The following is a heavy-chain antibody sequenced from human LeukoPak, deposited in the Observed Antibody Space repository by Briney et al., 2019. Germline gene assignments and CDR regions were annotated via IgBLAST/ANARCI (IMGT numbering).Heavy chain of an antibody. Sequence: GGSLRLSCAASGFTFSDYYMSWIRQAPGKGLEWVSYISSSGSTIYYADSVKGRLTVSRDNSKNTLYLQMNSLRAEDTAVYYCAREYFNGWADYWGQGTLVTVSS. J-gene: IGHJ4*02. D-gene: IGHD6-19*01. CDR2: ISSSGSTI. V-gene: IGHV3-11*04. CDR3: AREYFNGWADY. CDR1: GFTFSDYY.